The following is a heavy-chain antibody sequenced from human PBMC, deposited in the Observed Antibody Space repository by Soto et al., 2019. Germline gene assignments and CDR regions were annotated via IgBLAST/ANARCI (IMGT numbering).Heavy chain of an antibody. V-gene: IGHV1-2*04. CDR2: INPKSGGT. D-gene: IGHD2-2*01. CDR1: GYSFTDYH. J-gene: IGHJ5*02. CDR3: ARGPRYCSSTSCFSGVTWFDP. Sequence: ASVKVSCKASGYSFTDYHIHWVRQAPGQGLEWLGRINPKSGGTSTAQKFQGWVTMTTDTSISTASMELRSLRSDDTAVYYCARGPRYCSSTSCFSGVTWFDPWGQGTLVTVSS.